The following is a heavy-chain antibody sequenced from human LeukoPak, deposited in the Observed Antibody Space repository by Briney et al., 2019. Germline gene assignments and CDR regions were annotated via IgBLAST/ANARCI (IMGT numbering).Heavy chain of an antibody. CDR3: ARVSYDSSGYSSYGMDV. CDR1: GFTFSSYA. Sequence: PGGSLKLSCAASGFTFSSYAVHWVRQAPGKGLEWVAVISYDGSNKYYADSVKGRFTISRDNSKNTLYLQMNSLRAEDTAVYYCARVSYDSSGYSSYGMDVWGQGTTVTVSS. CDR2: ISYDGSNK. V-gene: IGHV3-30-3*01. J-gene: IGHJ6*02. D-gene: IGHD3-22*01.